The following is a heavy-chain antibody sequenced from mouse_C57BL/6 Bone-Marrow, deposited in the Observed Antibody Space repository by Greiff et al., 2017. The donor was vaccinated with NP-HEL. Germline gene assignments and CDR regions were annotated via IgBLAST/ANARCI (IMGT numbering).Heavy chain of an antibody. D-gene: IGHD1-1*01. CDR3: ARGRYYGYWYFDD. Sequence: VQLQQSGAELVKPGASVKLSCKASGYTFTTYPIEWMKQNPGKSLEWIGNFHPYNDDTKYNEKFKGKATLTVEKSSSTAYLELSRLTSDDSAVDYCARGRYYGYWYFDDWGKGTTLTVSS. V-gene: IGHV1-47*01. CDR2: FHPYNDDT. J-gene: IGHJ1*03. CDR1: GYTFTTYP.